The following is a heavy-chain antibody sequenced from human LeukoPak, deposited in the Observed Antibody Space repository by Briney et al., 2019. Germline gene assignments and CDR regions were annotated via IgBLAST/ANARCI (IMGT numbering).Heavy chain of an antibody. CDR3: AYSPYLDEVYYYMDV. J-gene: IGHJ6*03. Sequence: NPSETLSLTCGISGASISTNNWWTWVRQAPGKGLEWIGEIYQTGSTNYNPSLKSRVTISMDKSKNEFSLKLTSMTAADTAVYYCAYSPYLDEVYYYMDVWGKGATVTVSS. D-gene: IGHD2/OR15-2a*01. CDR1: GASISTNNW. V-gene: IGHV4-4*02. CDR2: IYQTGST.